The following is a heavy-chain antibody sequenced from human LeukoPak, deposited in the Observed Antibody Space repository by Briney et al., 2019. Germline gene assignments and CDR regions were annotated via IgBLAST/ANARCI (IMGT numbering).Heavy chain of an antibody. J-gene: IGHJ6*03. Sequence: SETLSLTCTVSGGSIRSSTYYWGWIRQPPGKGLEWIGSIYYSGATNYNPSLKSRVTISVDTSKNQFSLKLSSVTAADTAVFYCARQDGYNRYYYYYMDVWGEGTTVTVPS. CDR2: IYYSGAT. D-gene: IGHD5-24*01. V-gene: IGHV4-39*01. CDR1: GGSIRSSTYY. CDR3: ARQDGYNRYYYYYMDV.